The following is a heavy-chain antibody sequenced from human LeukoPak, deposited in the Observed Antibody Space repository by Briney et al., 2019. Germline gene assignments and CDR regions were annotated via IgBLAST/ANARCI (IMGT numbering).Heavy chain of an antibody. CDR1: GASISSYY. V-gene: IGHV4-59*01. CDR2: LYHSGGT. CDR3: ARGASSSWDSLWKF. J-gene: IGHJ4*02. D-gene: IGHD6-13*01. Sequence: PSETLSLTCNVSGASISSYYWSWIRQPPGEGLEWLGYLYHSGGTNYNPSLKSRATISIDTSKNEVSLKLRSVTAADTAVYYCARGASSSWDSLWKFWGQGTLVTVSS.